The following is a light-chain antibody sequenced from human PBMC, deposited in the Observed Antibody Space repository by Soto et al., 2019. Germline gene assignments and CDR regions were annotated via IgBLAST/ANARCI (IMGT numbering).Light chain of an antibody. V-gene: IGKV3-20*01. CDR1: QSVSSTY. CDR3: QQYAASLIT. CDR2: GTS. Sequence: EIVLTQSPGTLSLSPGERATLSCRASQSVSSTYLAWYQQKPDQAPRLLIYGTSNRATGIPDRFSGSGSGTDFTLSISRLEPEDFAVYYCQQYAASLITFGPGTKVDLK. J-gene: IGKJ3*01.